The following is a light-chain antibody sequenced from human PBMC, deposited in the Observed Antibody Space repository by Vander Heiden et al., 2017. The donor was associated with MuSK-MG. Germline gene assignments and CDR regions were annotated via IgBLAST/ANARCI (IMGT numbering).Light chain of an antibody. CDR3: HCQDRSSDHVV. Sequence: SSELTQDPDVSVALGQTVKITCQGDSLRKFYTSWYQQKAGQAPVLVFYGKNNRPSGTPDRISGTRSGDTASSTIAGAQAEDEDEDYCHCQDRSSDHVVFGGGTKLTVL. CDR2: GKN. CDR1: SLRKFY. J-gene: IGLJ2*01. V-gene: IGLV3-19*01.